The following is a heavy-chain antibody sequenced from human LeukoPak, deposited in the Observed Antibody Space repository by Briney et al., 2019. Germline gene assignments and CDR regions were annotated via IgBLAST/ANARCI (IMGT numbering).Heavy chain of an antibody. CDR3: TKVLGYSYGFGY. J-gene: IGHJ4*02. CDR1: GFTFSSYA. V-gene: IGHV3-23*01. CDR2: ISGSGGST. D-gene: IGHD5-18*01. Sequence: GGSLRLSCAASGFTFSSYAMSWVRQAPGKGLEWVSVISGSGGSTYYADSVKGRFTISRDNSKNTLYLQMNSLRAEDTAVYYCTKVLGYSYGFGYWGQGTLVTVSS.